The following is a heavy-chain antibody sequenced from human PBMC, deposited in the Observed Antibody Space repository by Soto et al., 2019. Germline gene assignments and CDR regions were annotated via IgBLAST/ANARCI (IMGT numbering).Heavy chain of an antibody. CDR1: GTSISSYY. CDR2: LHYSGTT. V-gene: IGHV4-59*01. D-gene: IGHD2-8*01. CDR3: ARYNSYAIDY. Sequence: VQLQESGPGLVKPSETLSLTCTVSGTSISSYYWSWIRQPPGKGLEWIADLHYSGTTNYNPSLARRVTLSVDTSKNQFSLKMTSVTAADRAMYFCARYNSYAIDYWGRGTLVTVSS. J-gene: IGHJ4*02.